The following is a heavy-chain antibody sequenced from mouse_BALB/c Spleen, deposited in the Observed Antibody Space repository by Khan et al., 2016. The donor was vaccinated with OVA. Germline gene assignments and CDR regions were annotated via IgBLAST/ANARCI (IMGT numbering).Heavy chain of an antibody. CDR3: ARSYGYDVGGFAY. D-gene: IGHD2-2*01. Sequence: VQLQESGPGLVAPSQSLSITCTVSGFSLNNYGVHWVRQPPGKGLEWLGVIWTGGITNYNSTVMSRLNISKDNYKSQAFLKLNRLQTDDTAIYSCARSYGYDVGGFAYWGQGTLVTVSA. J-gene: IGHJ3*01. V-gene: IGHV2-9*02. CDR1: GFSLNNYG. CDR2: IWTGGIT.